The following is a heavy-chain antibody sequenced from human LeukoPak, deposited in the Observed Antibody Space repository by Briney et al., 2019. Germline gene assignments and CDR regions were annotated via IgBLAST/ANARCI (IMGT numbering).Heavy chain of an antibody. CDR1: GGTFSSYA. D-gene: IGHD3-22*01. Sequence: ASVKVSCKASGGTFSSYAISWVRQAPGQGLEWMGGIIPIFGTANYAQKFQGRVTITADKSTSTAYMELSSLRSEDASVYYCARAPLWLGSHYYDSSGYSAQFFDYWGQGTLVTVSS. V-gene: IGHV1-69*06. J-gene: IGHJ4*02. CDR2: IIPIFGTA. CDR3: ARAPLWLGSHYYDSSGYSAQFFDY.